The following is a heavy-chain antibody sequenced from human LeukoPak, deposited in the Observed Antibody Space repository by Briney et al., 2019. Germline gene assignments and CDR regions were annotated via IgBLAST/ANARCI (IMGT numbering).Heavy chain of an antibody. CDR1: GGTFSSYT. Sequence: ASVKVSCKASGGTFSSYTIGWVRQAPGQGLEWMGRIIPILGIANYAQKFQGRVTIAADKSTSTAYMELSSLRSEDTAVYYCASLSDFGVVTYDYWGQGTLVTVSS. V-gene: IGHV1-69*02. D-gene: IGHD3-3*01. CDR3: ASLSDFGVVTYDY. CDR2: IIPILGIA. J-gene: IGHJ4*02.